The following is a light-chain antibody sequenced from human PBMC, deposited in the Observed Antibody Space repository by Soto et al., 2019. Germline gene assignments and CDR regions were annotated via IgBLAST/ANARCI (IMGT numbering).Light chain of an antibody. CDR2: GAS. J-gene: IGKJ4*01. Sequence: EIVLTQSPGTLSLSPGERATLSCRASQSVSSSYLAWYQQKPGQAPRLLIYGASSRATGIPDRFSGSGSGTDFTLTISRLEPEDFAVYYCQQYGSSLTLGAGPKVDIK. V-gene: IGKV3-20*01. CDR3: QQYGSSLT. CDR1: QSVSSSY.